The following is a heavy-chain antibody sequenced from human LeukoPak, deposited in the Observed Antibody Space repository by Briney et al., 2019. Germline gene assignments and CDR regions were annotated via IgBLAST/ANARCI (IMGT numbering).Heavy chain of an antibody. Sequence: SEPLSLTCSVSGGSISSSSYYWGWIRQPPGKGLEWIGSFYNSGSTYYKPSLQSRVTISVDTSKNQFSLKVSSVTAADTAVYYCATTATGTTTLFDYWGQGTLVTVSS. CDR3: ATTATGTTTLFDY. CDR1: GGSISSSSYY. J-gene: IGHJ4*02. V-gene: IGHV4-39*01. D-gene: IGHD1-7*01. CDR2: FYNSGST.